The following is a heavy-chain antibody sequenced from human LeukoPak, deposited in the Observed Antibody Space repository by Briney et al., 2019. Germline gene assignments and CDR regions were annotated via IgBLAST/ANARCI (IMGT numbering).Heavy chain of an antibody. Sequence: LWASVKVSCKASGYTFTSYGISWVRQAPGQGLEWMGWISAYNGNTNYAQKLQGRVTMTTDTSTSTAYMELRSLRSDDTAVYYCARATLPGIAAAGFDYWGQGTLVTVSS. J-gene: IGHJ4*02. CDR1: GYTFTSYG. V-gene: IGHV1-18*01. CDR2: ISAYNGNT. CDR3: ARATLPGIAAAGFDY. D-gene: IGHD6-13*01.